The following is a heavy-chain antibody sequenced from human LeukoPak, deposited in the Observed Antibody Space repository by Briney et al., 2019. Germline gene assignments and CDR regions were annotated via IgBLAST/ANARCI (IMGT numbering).Heavy chain of an antibody. CDR3: AKAGGYYYYMDV. Sequence: TGGSLRLSCAASGFTFSSYAMSWVRQAPGKGLEWVSAISGSGGSTYYADSVKGRFTISRDNSKNTLYLQMNSLRAEDTAVYYCAKAGGYYYYMDVWGKGTTVTVSS. CDR1: GFTFSSYA. CDR2: ISGSGGST. D-gene: IGHD4-23*01. V-gene: IGHV3-23*01. J-gene: IGHJ6*03.